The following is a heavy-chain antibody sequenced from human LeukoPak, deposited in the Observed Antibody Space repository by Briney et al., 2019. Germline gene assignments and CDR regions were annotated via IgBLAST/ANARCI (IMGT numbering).Heavy chain of an antibody. Sequence: PGGSLRLSCAASGFTVSSNYMSWVRQAPGKGLEWVSVIYGGGSTYYADSVKGRFTISRDNSKNTLYLQMNSLRAEDTAVYYCARGPPSGYGSGSYYRYYFDYWGQGTPVTVSS. D-gene: IGHD3-10*01. CDR1: GFTVSSNY. CDR2: IYGGGST. J-gene: IGHJ4*02. V-gene: IGHV3-66*01. CDR3: ARGPPSGYGSGSYYRYYFDY.